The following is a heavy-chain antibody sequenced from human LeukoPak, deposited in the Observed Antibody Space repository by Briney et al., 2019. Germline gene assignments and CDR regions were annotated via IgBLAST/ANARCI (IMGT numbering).Heavy chain of an antibody. CDR1: GFTFDDYN. Sequence: PGGSLGLSCAASGFTFDDYNMHWVRQAPGKGLEWVSLITWNGDSTYYADSVEGRFTISRDNSKNSLYLQMNSLRTEDTALYYCAKDKWLRGYYYYYMDVWSKGTTVTVSS. CDR2: ITWNGDST. J-gene: IGHJ6*03. CDR3: AKDKWLRGYYYYYMDV. V-gene: IGHV3-43*01. D-gene: IGHD5-12*01.